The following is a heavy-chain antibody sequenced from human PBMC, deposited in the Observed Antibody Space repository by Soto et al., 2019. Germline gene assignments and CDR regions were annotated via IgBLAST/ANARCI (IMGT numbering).Heavy chain of an antibody. V-gene: IGHV3-23*01. J-gene: IGHJ5*02. CDR1: GFTFSSYA. CDR3: ARVREQWLTGNWFDP. CDR2: ISGSGGST. Sequence: GGSLRLSCAASGFTFSSYAMSWVRQAPGKGLEWVSAISGSGGSTYYADSVKGRFTISRDNSKNTLYLQMNSLRAEDTAVYYCARVREQWLTGNWFDPWGQGTLVTVSS. D-gene: IGHD6-19*01.